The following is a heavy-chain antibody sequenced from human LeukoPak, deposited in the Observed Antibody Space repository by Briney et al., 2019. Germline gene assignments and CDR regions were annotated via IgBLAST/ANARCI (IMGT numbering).Heavy chain of an antibody. CDR1: GFTFNNYA. Sequence: GGSLRLSCAASGFTFNNYAMHWVRQAPGKGLEWVAVISFDGSNNYSADAVKGRFTISRDNSKNTLYLQMNSLTTEDTAMYYCARGLYGSGSPYGGNFDSWGQGTLVTVSS. CDR2: ISFDGSNN. V-gene: IGHV3-30*01. D-gene: IGHD3-10*01. J-gene: IGHJ4*02. CDR3: ARGLYGSGSPYGGNFDS.